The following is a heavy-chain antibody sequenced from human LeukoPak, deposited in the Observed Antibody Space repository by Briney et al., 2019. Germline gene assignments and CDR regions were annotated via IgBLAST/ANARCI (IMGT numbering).Heavy chain of an antibody. V-gene: IGHV1-2*02. CDR3: ARGVTMVRGVIIIWFDP. Sequence: ASVKVSCKASGYTFTGYYMHWVRQAPGQGLEWMGWINPNSGGTNYSQKFQGRVTMTRDTSISTAYMELSRLRSDDTAVYYCARGVTMVRGVIIIWFDPWGQGTLVTVSS. CDR2: INPNSGGT. D-gene: IGHD3-10*01. J-gene: IGHJ5*02. CDR1: GYTFTGYY.